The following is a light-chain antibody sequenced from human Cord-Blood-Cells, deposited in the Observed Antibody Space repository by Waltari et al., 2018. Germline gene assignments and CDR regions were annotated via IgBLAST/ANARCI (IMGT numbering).Light chain of an antibody. CDR2: EGS. Sequence: QSALTQPASVSGSPGQSITISCTGTSSDVGSYNLVPWYQQHPGKAPKLMIYEGSKRPSGVSNRFSGSKSGNTASLTISGLQAEDEADYYCAAWDDSLSGRVFGGGTKLTVL. V-gene: IGLV2-23*01. CDR3: AAWDDSLSGRV. CDR1: SSDVGSYNL. J-gene: IGLJ3*02.